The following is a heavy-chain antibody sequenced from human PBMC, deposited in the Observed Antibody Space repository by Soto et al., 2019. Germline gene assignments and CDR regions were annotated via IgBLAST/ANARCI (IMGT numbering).Heavy chain of an antibody. J-gene: IGHJ4*02. V-gene: IGHV3-13*01. D-gene: IGHD6-13*01. CDR3: ARARSGWYAAMDF. Sequence: EVHLVESGGGLVQPGGSLRLSCLVSGFTFSDYDMHWVRQEVGKGLEWVGAIGTTGDTYSPDSMEGRFTISRENVKNSLYLHISSLRAGDTAVYFCARARSGWYAAMDFWGRGTLVTVS. CDR1: GFTFSDYD. CDR2: IGTTGDT.